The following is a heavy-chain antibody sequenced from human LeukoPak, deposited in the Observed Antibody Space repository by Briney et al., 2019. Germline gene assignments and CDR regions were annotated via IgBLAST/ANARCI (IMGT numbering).Heavy chain of an antibody. Sequence: SETLSLTCTVSGGSISSYYWSWIRQPPGKGLEWIGYIYYSGSTNYNPSLKSRVTISVDTSKNQFSLKLSSATAADTAVYYCARGSIAARRDFDYWGQGTLVTVSS. CDR2: IYYSGST. CDR1: GGSISSYY. D-gene: IGHD6-6*01. V-gene: IGHV4-59*01. J-gene: IGHJ4*02. CDR3: ARGSIAARRDFDY.